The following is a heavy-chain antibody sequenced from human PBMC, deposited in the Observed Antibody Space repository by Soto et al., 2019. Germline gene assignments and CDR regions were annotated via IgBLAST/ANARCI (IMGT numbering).Heavy chain of an antibody. V-gene: IGHV2-5*02. CDR2: IYWDDVK. J-gene: IGHJ4*02. CDR3: AHRRAGTLDY. D-gene: IGHD1-1*01. Sequence: QITLKESGPALVKPTQTLTLTCTFSGFSLSTSGVGVGWIRRPPGKALEWLALIYWDDVKRYSSSLKSSLTVIKDPPKHRVVLTMTNMDPVDTATYYCAHRRAGTLDYWGQGTLVTVSS. CDR1: GFSLSTSGVG.